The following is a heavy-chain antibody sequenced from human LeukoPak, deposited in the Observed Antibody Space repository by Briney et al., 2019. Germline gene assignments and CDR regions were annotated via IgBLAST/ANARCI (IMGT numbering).Heavy chain of an antibody. V-gene: IGHV1-69-2*01. Sequence: ATVKISCKVSGYIFTAYFIHWVQQAPGKGLEWLGLVDPDDGETQYADNFQGRVTITADTSTDTAYMELSSLTSDDTAVYYCATDLDGDYFDYWGQGTLVTGSS. CDR3: ATDLDGDYFDY. CDR1: GYIFTAYF. J-gene: IGHJ4*02. D-gene: IGHD3/OR15-3a*01. CDR2: VDPDDGET.